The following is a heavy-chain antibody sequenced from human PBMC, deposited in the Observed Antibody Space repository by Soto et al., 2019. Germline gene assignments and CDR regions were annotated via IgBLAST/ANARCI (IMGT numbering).Heavy chain of an antibody. CDR3: ARRGTLSGRDAFDV. Sequence: XDSLKISFWGAGNYLSCYWHALVRQMSGKGLEWLGSVYVSDSETKYSPSFQGQVTISADKYTNTAYLYWSSLKASDTAMYYCARRGTLSGRDAFDVWGEGTMVTVSS. J-gene: IGHJ3*01. D-gene: IGHD5-12*01. CDR1: GNYLSCYW. CDR2: VYVSDSET. V-gene: IGHV5-51*01.